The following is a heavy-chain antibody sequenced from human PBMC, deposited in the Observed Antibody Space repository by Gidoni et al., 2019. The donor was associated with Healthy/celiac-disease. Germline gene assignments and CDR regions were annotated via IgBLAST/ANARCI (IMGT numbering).Heavy chain of an antibody. J-gene: IGHJ5*02. CDR3: ARVLRMGIVVVTARSWFDP. Sequence: QLQLPESRPGLVQPSEPLSLTCTVSCASTTRSRYYCGWIRQPPGKGLEWIGSIDYGGSTYFNPSLKSRVTISVDTSKNQFSLKLSSVTAADTAVYYCARVLRMGIVVVTARSWFDPWGQGTLVTVSS. V-gene: IGHV4-39*07. CDR2: IDYGGST. CDR1: CASTTRSRYY. D-gene: IGHD2-21*02.